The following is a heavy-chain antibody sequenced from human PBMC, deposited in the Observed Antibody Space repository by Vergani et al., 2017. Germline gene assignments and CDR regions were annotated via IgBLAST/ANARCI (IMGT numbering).Heavy chain of an antibody. CDR1: GGTFSSYA. D-gene: IGHD5-24*01. CDR3: ASLIVLSEMATTKGFDY. V-gene: IGHV1-69*04. Sequence: QVQLVQSGAEVKKPGSSVKVSCKASGGTFSSYAISWVRQAPGQGLEWMGRIIPILGIANYAQKFQGRVTITADKSTSTAYMELSSLRSEDTAVYYCASLIVLSEMATTKGFDYWGQGTLVTVSS. CDR2: IIPILGIA. J-gene: IGHJ4*02.